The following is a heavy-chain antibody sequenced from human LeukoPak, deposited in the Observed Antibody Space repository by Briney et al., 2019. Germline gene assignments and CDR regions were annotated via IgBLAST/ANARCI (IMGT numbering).Heavy chain of an antibody. D-gene: IGHD4-17*01. CDR1: GYSFTSYW. J-gene: IGHJ4*02. CDR3: ARLYDDYGDYGGRSY. Sequence: GESLKISCKGSGYSFTSYWIGWVRQMPGKGLEWMGIIYPGDSDTRYSPSFQGQVTISADKSISTGYLQWSSLKASDTAMYYCARLYDDYGDYGGRSYWGQGTLVTVSS. V-gene: IGHV5-51*01. CDR2: IYPGDSDT.